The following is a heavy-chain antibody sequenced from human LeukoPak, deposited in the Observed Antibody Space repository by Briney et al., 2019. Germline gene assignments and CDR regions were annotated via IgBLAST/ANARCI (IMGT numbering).Heavy chain of an antibody. J-gene: IGHJ4*02. V-gene: IGHV3-23*01. CDR3: AKDQNYGSGGYFDY. CDR2: ISGSGGST. Sequence: PGGSLGLSCAASGFTFSSYAMSWVRQAPGKGLEWVSAISGSGGSTYYADSVKGRFTNSRDNSKNTLYLQMNSLRAEDTAVYYCAKDQNYGSGGYFDYWGQGTLVTVSS. D-gene: IGHD2-15*01. CDR1: GFTFSSYA.